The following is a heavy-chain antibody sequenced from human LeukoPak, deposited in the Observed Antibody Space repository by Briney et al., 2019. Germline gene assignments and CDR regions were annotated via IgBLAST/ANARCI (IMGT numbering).Heavy chain of an antibody. CDR3: ARDRHSSVDY. J-gene: IGHJ4*02. CDR1: GFTFSTYS. CDR2: ISGDSNTI. Sequence: GGSLRLSCAASGFTFSTYSMIWVRQAPGKGLEWLSYISGDSNTIYYADSVKGRFTVSRDNAKNSLYLQLNSLRAEDTAVYYCARDRHSSVDYWGQGTLVTVSS. V-gene: IGHV3-48*01. D-gene: IGHD3-22*01.